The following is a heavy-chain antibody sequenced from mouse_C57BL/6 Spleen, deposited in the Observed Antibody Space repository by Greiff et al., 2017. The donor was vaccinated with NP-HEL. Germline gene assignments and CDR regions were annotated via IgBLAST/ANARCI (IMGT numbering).Heavy chain of an antibody. CDR2: IYPRSGNT. V-gene: IGHV1-81*01. D-gene: IGHD3-2*02. J-gene: IGHJ3*01. CDR1: GYTFTSYG. Sequence: VHLVESGAELARPGASVKLSCKASGYTFTSYGISWVKQRPGQGLEWIGEIYPRSGNTYYNQKFKGKATLTADKSSSTAYMELRSLTSEETAVYFGASEETAQATAWVDWGQGTLVTVSA. CDR3: ASEETAQATAWVD.